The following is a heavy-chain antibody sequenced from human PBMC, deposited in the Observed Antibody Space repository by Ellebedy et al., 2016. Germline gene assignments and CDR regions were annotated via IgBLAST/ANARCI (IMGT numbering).Heavy chain of an antibody. D-gene: IGHD6-19*01. V-gene: IGHV3-30-3*01. CDR1: GFSISDHA. Sequence: GESLKISXAASGFSISDHAMHWVRQAPGKGLEWVAVISYDGSNKYYADSVKGRFTISRDNSKNTLYLQMNSLRAEDTAVYYCAKDTSVAGTDFDYWGQGTLVTVSS. CDR2: ISYDGSNK. CDR3: AKDTSVAGTDFDY. J-gene: IGHJ4*02.